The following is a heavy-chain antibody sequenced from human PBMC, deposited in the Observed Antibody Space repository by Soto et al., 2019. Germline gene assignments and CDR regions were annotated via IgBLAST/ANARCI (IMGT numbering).Heavy chain of an antibody. D-gene: IGHD5-18*01. J-gene: IGHJ4*02. CDR2: IYYSGST. Sequence: SETLSLTCTVSGGSVSSGSYYWSWIRQPPGKGLEWIGYIYYSGSTNYNPSLKSRVTISVDTSKNQFSLKLGSVTAADTAVYYCARVEKDKAMEYYFDYWGQGTLVTVSS. CDR3: ARVEKDKAMEYYFDY. V-gene: IGHV4-61*01. CDR1: GGSVSSGSYY.